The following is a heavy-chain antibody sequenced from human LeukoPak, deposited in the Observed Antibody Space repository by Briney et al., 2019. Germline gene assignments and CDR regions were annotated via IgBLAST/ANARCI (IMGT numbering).Heavy chain of an antibody. V-gene: IGHV3-23*01. J-gene: IGHJ6*03. CDR3: ARDQSYYGSGSPMNV. CDR2: TSGSGENS. CDR1: GFTFSNYG. D-gene: IGHD3-10*01. Sequence: GETLRLSCAASGFTFSNYGMSWVRQAPGKGLEWVSVTSGSGENSYYADSVKGRFTISRDNFKNTLYLQMNSLRAEDTAVYYCARDQSYYGSGSPMNVWGKGTTVTVSS.